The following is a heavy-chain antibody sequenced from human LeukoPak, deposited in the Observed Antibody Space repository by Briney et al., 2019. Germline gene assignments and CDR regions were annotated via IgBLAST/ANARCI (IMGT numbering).Heavy chain of an antibody. V-gene: IGHV4-4*07. CDR1: GRSISSYY. J-gene: IGHJ4*02. CDR3: AREPLWSGYFVYDY. CDR2: IYTSGSI. D-gene: IGHD3-3*01. Sequence: PSETLSLTCTVSGRSISSYYWSWIRQPAGKGLEWIGRIYTSGSINYNPSLKSRVTMSVDTSKNQFSLKLSSVTAADTAVYYCAREPLWSGYFVYDYWGQGTLVTVSS.